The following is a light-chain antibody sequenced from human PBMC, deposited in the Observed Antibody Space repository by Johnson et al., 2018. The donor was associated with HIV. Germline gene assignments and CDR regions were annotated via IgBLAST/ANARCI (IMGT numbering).Light chain of an antibody. CDR1: SSNIGNNY. CDR3: GTWDSSLSAGIYV. J-gene: IGLJ1*01. CDR2: ENN. V-gene: IGLV1-51*02. Sequence: QSVLTQPPSVSAAPGQKVTISCSGSSSNIGNNYVSWYQHLPGTAPKLLIYENNKRPSGIPDRFSASKSGTSATLGITGLQTGDEADYYCGTWDSSLSAGIYVFGTGTKVTVL.